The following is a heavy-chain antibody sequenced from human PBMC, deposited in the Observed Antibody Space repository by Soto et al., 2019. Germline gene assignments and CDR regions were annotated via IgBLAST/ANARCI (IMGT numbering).Heavy chain of an antibody. CDR2: IIPIFGTA. D-gene: IGHD3-10*01. J-gene: IGHJ6*02. Sequence: QVQLVQSGAEVKKPGSSVKVSCKASGGTFSSYAISWVRQAPGQGLEWMGGIIPIFGTANYAQKYQGRLTITAEESTSTANMELFSLSSDDTAVNYCARAVRIIIVRGAYNYSYYGRDVWGQGTTVTVSS. CDR3: ARAVRIIIVRGAYNYSYYGRDV. V-gene: IGHV1-69*01. CDR1: GGTFSSYA.